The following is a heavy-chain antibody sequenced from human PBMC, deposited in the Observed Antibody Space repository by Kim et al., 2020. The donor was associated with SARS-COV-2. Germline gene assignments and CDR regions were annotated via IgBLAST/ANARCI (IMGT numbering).Heavy chain of an antibody. V-gene: IGHV1-2*02. D-gene: IGHD1-7*01. J-gene: IGHJ4*02. Sequence: AQKFQGRVTMTRDTSISTAYMELSRLRSDDTAVYYCAREVFGLTGTTPYWGQGTLVTVSS. CDR3: AREVFGLTGTTPY.